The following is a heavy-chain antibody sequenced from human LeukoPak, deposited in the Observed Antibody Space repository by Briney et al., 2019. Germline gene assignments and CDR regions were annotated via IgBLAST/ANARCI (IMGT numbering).Heavy chain of an antibody. CDR3: ARVRYYESSGYYFDY. J-gene: IGHJ4*02. D-gene: IGHD3-22*01. CDR1: GFTFSSYS. Sequence: GGSLRLFCAASGFTFSSYSMNGVRQARGKGLEWVSSISSRSSYIYYADSVKGRFTISRDNAKNSLYLQMNSLRAEDTAVYYCARVRYYESSGYYFDYWGQGTLVTVSS. V-gene: IGHV3-21*01. CDR2: ISSRSSYI.